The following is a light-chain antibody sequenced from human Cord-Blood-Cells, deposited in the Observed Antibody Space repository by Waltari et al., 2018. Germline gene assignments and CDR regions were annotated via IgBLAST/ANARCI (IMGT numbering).Light chain of an antibody. J-gene: IGKJ5*01. CDR3: QQYNNWIT. CDR1: QSVSSN. Sequence: EIVMTQSPATLSVSPGERANLSCRASQSVSSNLAWYQQNPGQAPRLLIYGSSTRAPGIPARFSGSGSGTEFTLTISSLQSEDFAVYYCQQYNNWITFGQVTRLEIK. V-gene: IGKV3-15*01. CDR2: GSS.